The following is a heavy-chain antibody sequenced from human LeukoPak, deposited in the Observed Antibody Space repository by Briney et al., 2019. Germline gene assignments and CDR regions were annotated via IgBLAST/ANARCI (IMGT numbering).Heavy chain of an antibody. CDR3: ARKDSSSWYYYFDY. J-gene: IGHJ4*02. V-gene: IGHV4-39*01. CDR2: IYYSGST. D-gene: IGHD6-13*01. Sequence: SETLSLTCTVSGGSISSYYWGWIRQPPGKGLEWIGSIYYSGSTYYNPSLKSRVTISVDTSKNQFSLKLSSVTAADTAVYYCARKDSSSWYYYFDYWGQGTLVTVSS. CDR1: GGSISSYY.